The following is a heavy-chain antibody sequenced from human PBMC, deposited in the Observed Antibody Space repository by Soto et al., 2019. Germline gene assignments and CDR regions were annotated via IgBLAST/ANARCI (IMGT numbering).Heavy chain of an antibody. J-gene: IGHJ4*02. CDR2: IYYSGST. D-gene: IGHD5-12*01. CDR3: ARGRGYSGYTYYFDY. V-gene: IGHV4-61*01. Sequence: QVQLQESGPGLVKPSETLSLTCTVSGGSVSSGSYYWSWIRQPPGKGLEWIGYIYYSGSTNYNPSLKGRVTISVDTSKNQFSLKLSSVTAADTAVYYCARGRGYSGYTYYFDYWGQGTLVTVSS. CDR1: GGSVSSGSYY.